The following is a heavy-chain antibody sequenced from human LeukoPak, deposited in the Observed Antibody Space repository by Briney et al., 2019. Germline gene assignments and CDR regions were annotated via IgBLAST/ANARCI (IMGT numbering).Heavy chain of an antibody. Sequence: PGGSLRLSCAASGFTFSSYAMHWVRQAPGKGLEWVAVISYDGSNKYYADSVKGRFTISRDNSKNTLYLQMNSLRAEDTAVYYCARDIAAAGRNYGMDVWGQGTTVTVSS. V-gene: IGHV3-30*14. CDR3: ARDIAAAGRNYGMDV. D-gene: IGHD6-13*01. CDR2: ISYDGSNK. J-gene: IGHJ6*02. CDR1: GFTFSSYA.